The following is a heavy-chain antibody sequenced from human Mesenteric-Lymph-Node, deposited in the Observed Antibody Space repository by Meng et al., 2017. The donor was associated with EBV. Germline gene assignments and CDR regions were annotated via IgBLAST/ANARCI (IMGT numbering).Heavy chain of an antibody. D-gene: IGHD2-21*01. J-gene: IGHJ4*02. V-gene: IGHV1-69*01. CDR3: ASGSGTYSPFAF. CDR1: GCIFSSYA. CDR2: TIPVLGTT. Sequence: LGAAGAEVKQPGSAVKASCKAAGCIFSSYAIRWVRQAPGQGLEWMGGTIPVLGTTTYAQSFQGRVAITAADESTTTVYMEVRSLKPEDTAIYFCASGSGTYSPFAFWGQGTLVTVSS.